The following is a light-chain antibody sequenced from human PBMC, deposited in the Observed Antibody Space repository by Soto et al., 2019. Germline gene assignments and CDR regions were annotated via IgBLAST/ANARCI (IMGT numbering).Light chain of an antibody. Sequence: CKSSHNILYSSDNKNSLISYRQGPGEAPKRLFYWASTRESGVPDRFSGSGSGTHFTLTITSLPAEDLAVYPCQQYYSYPPTFGHGTKVDIK. CDR2: WAS. CDR1: HNILYSSDNKNS. V-gene: IGKV4-1*01. J-gene: IGKJ1*01. CDR3: QQYYSYPPT.